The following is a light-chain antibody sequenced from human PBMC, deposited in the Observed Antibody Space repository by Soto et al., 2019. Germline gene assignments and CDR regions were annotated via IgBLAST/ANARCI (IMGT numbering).Light chain of an antibody. CDR2: GAS. CDR3: QQYGSSPRIT. J-gene: IGKJ5*01. CDR1: QSVSSSY. Sequence: EIVLTQSPGTLSFCPGERATLSCRASQSVSSSYLAWYQQKPGQAPRLLIYGASSRATGIPDRFSGSGSGTDFTLTISRLEHEDCAVYYCQQYGSSPRITFGQGTRLAIK. V-gene: IGKV3-20*01.